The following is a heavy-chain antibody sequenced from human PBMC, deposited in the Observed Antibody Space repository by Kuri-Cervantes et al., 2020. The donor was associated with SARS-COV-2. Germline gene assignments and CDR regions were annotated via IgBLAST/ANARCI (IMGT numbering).Heavy chain of an antibody. D-gene: IGHD2-2*01. CDR1: GYSISSGYY. J-gene: IGHJ5*02. CDR2: IYYSGST. V-gene: IGHV4-38-2*02. Sequence: SETLSLTCTVSGYSISSGYYWGWIRQPPGKGLEWIGSIYYSGSTYYNPSLKSRVTISVDTSKNQFSLELSSVTAADTAVYYCARPLGYCSSTSCPGWFDPWGQGTLVTVSS. CDR3: ARPLGYCSSTSCPGWFDP.